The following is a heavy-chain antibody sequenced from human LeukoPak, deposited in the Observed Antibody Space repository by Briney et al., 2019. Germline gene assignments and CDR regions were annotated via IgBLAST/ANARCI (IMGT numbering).Heavy chain of an antibody. V-gene: IGHV4-34*01. Sequence: SETLSLTCAVYGGSFSGYYWSWIRQPPGKGLEWIGEINHSGSTNYNPSLKSRVTISVDTSKNQFSLKLSSVTAADTAVYYCARRRITMVRGVIKKPMSPAFDIWGQGTIVTVSS. CDR2: INHSGST. D-gene: IGHD3-10*01. CDR1: GGSFSGYY. CDR3: ARRRITMVRGVIKKPMSPAFDI. J-gene: IGHJ3*02.